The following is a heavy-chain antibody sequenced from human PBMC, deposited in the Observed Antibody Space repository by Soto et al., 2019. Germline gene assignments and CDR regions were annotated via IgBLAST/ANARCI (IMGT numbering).Heavy chain of an antibody. Sequence: PSETLSLTCTVSGGSISSGGYYWSWIRQHPGKGLEWIGYIYYSGSTYYNPSLKIRVTISVDTSKNQFSLKLSSVTAADTAVYYCAREMNFYDSSGYYRPRNGMDVWGQGTTGTVSS. CDR1: GGSISSGGYY. CDR2: IYYSGST. D-gene: IGHD3-22*01. V-gene: IGHV4-31*03. CDR3: AREMNFYDSSGYYRPRNGMDV. J-gene: IGHJ6*02.